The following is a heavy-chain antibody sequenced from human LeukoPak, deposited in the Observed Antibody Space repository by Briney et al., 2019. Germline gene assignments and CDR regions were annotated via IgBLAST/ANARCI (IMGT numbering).Heavy chain of an antibody. Sequence: PSETLSLTCAVYGGSFSGYYWSWIRQPPGKGLEWIGEIYHSGSTNYNPSLKSRVTISVDKSKNQFSLKLSSVTAADTAVYYCARDWVEDSSGFDYWGQGTLVTVSS. CDR2: IYHSGST. J-gene: IGHJ4*02. CDR1: GGSFSGYY. D-gene: IGHD3-22*01. CDR3: ARDWVEDSSGFDY. V-gene: IGHV4-34*01.